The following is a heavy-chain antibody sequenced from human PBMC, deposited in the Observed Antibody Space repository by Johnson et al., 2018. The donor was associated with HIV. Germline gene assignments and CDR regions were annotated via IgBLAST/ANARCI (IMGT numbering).Heavy chain of an antibody. J-gene: IGHJ3*02. V-gene: IGHV3-66*01. D-gene: IGHD5-18*01. CDR3: ARGGIQLGSGDAFDI. CDR1: GFTVSSNY. CDR2: IYSGDST. Sequence: VQLVESGGGVVRPGGSLRLSCAASGFTVSSNYMSWVRQAPGKGLEWVSVIYSGDSTYYADSVKGRFTISRDNSKNTLYLQMNSLRAEDTALYYCARGGIQLGSGDAFDIWGQGTMVTVSS.